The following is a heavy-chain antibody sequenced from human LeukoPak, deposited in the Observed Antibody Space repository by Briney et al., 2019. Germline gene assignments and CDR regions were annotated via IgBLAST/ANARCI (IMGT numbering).Heavy chain of an antibody. Sequence: SETLSLTCAVSGYSISSGYYWGWIRQPPGKGLEWIGSIYHSGSTYYNPSLKSRVTISVDTSKNQFSLKLSSVTAADTAVYYCARDTSPYYYDSSGQNWFDPWGQGTLVTVSS. CDR1: GYSISSGYY. J-gene: IGHJ5*02. CDR2: IYHSGST. D-gene: IGHD3-22*01. CDR3: ARDTSPYYYDSSGQNWFDP. V-gene: IGHV4-38-2*02.